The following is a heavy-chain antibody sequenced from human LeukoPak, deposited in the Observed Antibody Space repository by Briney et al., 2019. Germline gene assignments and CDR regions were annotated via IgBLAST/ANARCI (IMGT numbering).Heavy chain of an antibody. Sequence: SETLSLTCTVSGGSISSYYWSWIRQPPGKGLEWIGYIYYSGSTNYNPSLKSRFTISVDTSKNQFSLKLSSVTAADTAVYYCARTGYCSGGSCYSPSYYYYYMDVWGKGTTVTISS. D-gene: IGHD2-15*01. CDR1: GGSISSYY. J-gene: IGHJ6*03. CDR3: ARTGYCSGGSCYSPSYYYYYMDV. CDR2: IYYSGST. V-gene: IGHV4-59*01.